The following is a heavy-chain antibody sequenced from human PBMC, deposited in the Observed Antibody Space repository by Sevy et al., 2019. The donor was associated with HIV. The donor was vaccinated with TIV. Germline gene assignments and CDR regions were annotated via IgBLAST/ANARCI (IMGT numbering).Heavy chain of an antibody. CDR1: GFIFSYHG. V-gene: IGHV3-33*01. D-gene: IGHD4-4*01. CDR3: ARDVDSNYDGIDA. Sequence: GGSLRLSCAASGFIFSYHGMHWVRQAPGKGLEWVARIWYDGSDTYYGESVKGRFTISRDNSKNTVDLQMNSLRVEDTAVYYCARDVDSNYDGIDAWGQGTTVTVSS. CDR2: IWYDGSDT. J-gene: IGHJ6*02.